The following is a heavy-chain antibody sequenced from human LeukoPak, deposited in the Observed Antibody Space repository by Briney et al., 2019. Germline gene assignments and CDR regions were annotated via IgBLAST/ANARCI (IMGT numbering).Heavy chain of an antibody. CDR3: ARGKRLLWFGELFGYYYMDV. CDR2: MNPSSGNT. Sequence: ASVKVSCKASGYTFTSYDINWVRQATGQGLEWMGWMNPSSGNTGYAQKFQGRVTMTRNTSISTAYMELSSLRSEDTAVYYCARGKRLLWFGELFGYYYMDVWSKGTTVTISS. CDR1: GYTFTSYD. D-gene: IGHD3-10*01. V-gene: IGHV1-8*01. J-gene: IGHJ6*03.